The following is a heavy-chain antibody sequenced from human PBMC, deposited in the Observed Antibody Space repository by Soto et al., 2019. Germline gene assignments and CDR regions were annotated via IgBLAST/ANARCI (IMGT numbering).Heavy chain of an antibody. CDR2: IFYSGST. Sequence: QVQLQESGPGLVKPSETLSLPCTVSGGSISSYYWSWIRQPPGKGLEWNGYIFYSGSTNYNPSLKSRVTISVDTSKNQFSLKLSSVTAADTAVYFCARRWGPTFDFWGQGTLVTVSS. J-gene: IGHJ4*02. CDR1: GGSISSYY. D-gene: IGHD1-26*01. CDR3: ARRWGPTFDF. V-gene: IGHV4-59*01.